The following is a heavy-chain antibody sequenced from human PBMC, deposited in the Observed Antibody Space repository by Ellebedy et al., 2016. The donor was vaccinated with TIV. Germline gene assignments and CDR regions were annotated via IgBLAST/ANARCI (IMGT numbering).Heavy chain of an antibody. CDR2: TYYRSKWYN. V-gene: IGHV6-1*01. CDR3: ARVPLSTSWQRGWFDP. Sequence: SETLFLTCAISGDSVSSNSAAWNWIRQSPSRGLEWLGRTYYRSKWYNDYAVSVKSRITINPDTSKNQFSLQLNSVTPEDTAVYYCARVPLSTSWQRGWFDPWGQGTLVTVSS. CDR1: GDSVSSNSAA. J-gene: IGHJ5*02. D-gene: IGHD2-2*01.